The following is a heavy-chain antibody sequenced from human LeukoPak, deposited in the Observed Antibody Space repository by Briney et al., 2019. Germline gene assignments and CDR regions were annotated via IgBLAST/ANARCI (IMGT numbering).Heavy chain of an antibody. CDR3: ARHGRGMVATYNDY. CDR1: GGSISSYY. CDR2: IYYSGST. V-gene: IGHV4-59*08. Sequence: SETLSLTCTVSGGSISSYYWSWIGQPPGKGLEWIGYIYYSGSTNYNPSLKSRVTISVDTSKNQFSLKLSSVTAADTAVYYCARHGRGMVATYNDYWGQGTLVTVSS. D-gene: IGHD5-12*01. J-gene: IGHJ4*02.